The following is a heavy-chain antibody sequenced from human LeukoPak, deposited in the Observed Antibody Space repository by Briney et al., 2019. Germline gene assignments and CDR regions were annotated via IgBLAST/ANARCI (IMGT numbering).Heavy chain of an antibody. J-gene: IGHJ4*02. Sequence: PGGSLRLSCAASGLTVSSNYMTWVRQAPGKGLEWVSVLYSGGSTYYADSVKGRFTISRDNSKNTLYLQMYSLRAEDTAVYYCARAPRMVHFDYWGQGTLVTVSS. CDR2: LYSGGST. CDR1: GLTVSSNY. D-gene: IGHD6-13*01. CDR3: ARAPRMVHFDY. V-gene: IGHV3-53*01.